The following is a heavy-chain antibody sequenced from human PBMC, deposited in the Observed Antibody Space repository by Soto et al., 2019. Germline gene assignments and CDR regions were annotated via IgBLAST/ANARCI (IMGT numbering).Heavy chain of an antibody. Sequence: QVQLVQSGAEVKKPGASVKVSCKASGYTFTSYGISWVRQAPGQGLEWMGWISAYNGNTNYAQKLQGRVTMTTDTSTSTAYMELRSLRSDDTAVYYCARVIEMATIARYYYYGMDVWGQGTTVTVSS. CDR2: ISAYNGNT. CDR1: GYTFTSYG. D-gene: IGHD5-12*01. J-gene: IGHJ6*02. V-gene: IGHV1-18*01. CDR3: ARVIEMATIARYYYYGMDV.